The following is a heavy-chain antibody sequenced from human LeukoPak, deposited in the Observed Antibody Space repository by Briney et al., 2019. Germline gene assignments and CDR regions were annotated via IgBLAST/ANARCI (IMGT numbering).Heavy chain of an antibody. Sequence: SGTLSLTCTVSGGSISSYYWSWIRQPPGKGLEWIGEIDHSGSTNYNPSLKSRVTISVDTSKNQFSLKLSSVTAADTAVYYCARAGSGSSYYYMDVWGKGTTVTVSS. CDR3: ARAGSGSSYYYMDV. J-gene: IGHJ6*03. V-gene: IGHV4-34*01. CDR1: GGSISSYY. CDR2: IDHSGST. D-gene: IGHD3-10*01.